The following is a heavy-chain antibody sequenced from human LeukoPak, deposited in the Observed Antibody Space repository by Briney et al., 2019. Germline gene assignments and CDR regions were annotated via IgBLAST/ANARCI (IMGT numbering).Heavy chain of an antibody. CDR3: TRVVVNDY. Sequence: GGSLRLSCTASGFTFGDYAMSWVRQAPGKGLEWVGFIRSKAYGGTTEYAASVKGGFTISRDDSKNIAYLQMNSLKTEDTAVYYCTRVVVNDYWGQGTLVTVSS. D-gene: IGHD2-15*01. J-gene: IGHJ4*02. CDR1: GFTFGDYA. CDR2: IRSKAYGGTT. V-gene: IGHV3-49*04.